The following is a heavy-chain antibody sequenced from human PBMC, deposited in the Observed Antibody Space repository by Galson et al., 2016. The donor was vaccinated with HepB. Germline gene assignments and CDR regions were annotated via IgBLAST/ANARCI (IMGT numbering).Heavy chain of an antibody. CDR1: GGTLSYYA. CDR2: IIPIFGTT. D-gene: IGHD3-10*01. V-gene: IGHV1-69*13. J-gene: IGHJ4*02. Sequence: SVKVSCKASGGTLSYYAISWVRQAPGHGLEWMGGIIPIFGTTNYAQKFKGRVTITADESTSTAHMELNSLRSEDTAVYYCARDRGADVIWGQGTLVTVSS. CDR3: ARDRGADVI.